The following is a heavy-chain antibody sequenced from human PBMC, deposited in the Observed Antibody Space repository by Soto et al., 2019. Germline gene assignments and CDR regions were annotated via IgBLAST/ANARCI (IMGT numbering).Heavy chain of an antibody. J-gene: IGHJ4*02. CDR2: VNQDGSEK. Sequence: QLVESGGGVVQPGGSLRLSCATSGFTFSRSWMSWVRQAPGKGLEWVANVNQDGSEKNYVEFVKGRFTISRDNAKNSVYLQMDSLRSEDKAIYYCARDADWGQGTRVTVSS. V-gene: IGHV3-7*01. CDR3: ARDAD. CDR1: GFTFSRSW.